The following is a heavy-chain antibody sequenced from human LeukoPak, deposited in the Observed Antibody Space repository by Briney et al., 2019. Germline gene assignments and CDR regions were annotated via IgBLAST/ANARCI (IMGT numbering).Heavy chain of an antibody. CDR3: ARERYAGYYFDY. V-gene: IGHV3-30-3*01. CDR2: ISYDGSHK. D-gene: IGHD3-16*01. Sequence: QTGGSLRLSCAASGFTFSSYAMHWVRQAPGKGLEWPAIISYDGSHKYYADSVKGRFTISRDNSNNTLYLQMNSLRAEDTAVYYCARERYAGYYFDYWGQGTLVTVSS. J-gene: IGHJ4*02. CDR1: GFTFSSYA.